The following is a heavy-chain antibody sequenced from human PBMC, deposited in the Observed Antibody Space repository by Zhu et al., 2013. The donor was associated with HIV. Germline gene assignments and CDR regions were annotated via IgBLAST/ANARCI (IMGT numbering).Heavy chain of an antibody. J-gene: IGHJ4*02. D-gene: IGHD1-1*01. CDR2: IIPIFGSA. CDR3: ASRVGGTLGH. V-gene: IGHV1-69*06. CDR1: GGTFSSYA. Sequence: QVQLVQSGAEVKKPGSSVKVSCKSSGGTFSSYAISWVRQAPGQGLEWMGGIIPIFGSANYAQSFQDRVTIIADKSTGTVYMELSSLKSEDTAMYYCASRVGGTLGHWGQGNPGHRLL.